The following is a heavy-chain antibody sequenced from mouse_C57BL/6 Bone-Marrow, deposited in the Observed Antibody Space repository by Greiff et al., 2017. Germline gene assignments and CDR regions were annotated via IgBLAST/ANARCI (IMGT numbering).Heavy chain of an antibody. J-gene: IGHJ3*01. V-gene: IGHV1-4*01. CDR3: ASSWDEAY. D-gene: IGHD4-1*01. CDR1: GYTFTSYT. CDR2: ITPSSGYT. Sequence: VQLQQSGAELARPGASVKMSCKASGYTFTSYTMHWVKQRPGKGLEWIGYITPSSGYTKYNQKFKDKATLTADKSSITAYMQLSSLTSDDSAVYYCASSWDEAYWGQGTLVTVSA.